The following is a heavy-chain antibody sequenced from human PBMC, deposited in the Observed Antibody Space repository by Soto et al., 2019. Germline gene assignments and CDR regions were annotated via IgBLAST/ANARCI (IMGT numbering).Heavy chain of an antibody. D-gene: IGHD1-26*01. J-gene: IGHJ4*02. CDR1: GGSFSGCY. V-gene: IGHV4-34*01. CDR2: INHSGST. Sequence: SETLSLTCAVYGGSFSGCYWSWIRQPPGKGLEWIGEINHSGSTNYNPSLKSRVTISVDTSKNQFSLKLSSVTAADTAVYYCARRYGSAIDYWGQGTLVTVSS. CDR3: ARRYGSAIDY.